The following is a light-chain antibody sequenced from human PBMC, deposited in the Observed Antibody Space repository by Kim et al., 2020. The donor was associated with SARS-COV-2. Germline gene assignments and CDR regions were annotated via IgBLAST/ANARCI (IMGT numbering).Light chain of an antibody. Sequence: PGGTVALTCASSTGPVIRGHNPYWIQQEPGQAPRTLIFDTNHKYSWTPARFSGSLLGDKADLTLSGAQPEDEADYYCFLAYSGSRLFGGGTKLTVL. CDR3: FLAYSGSRL. V-gene: IGLV7-46*01. J-gene: IGLJ3*02. CDR1: TGPVIRGHN. CDR2: DTN.